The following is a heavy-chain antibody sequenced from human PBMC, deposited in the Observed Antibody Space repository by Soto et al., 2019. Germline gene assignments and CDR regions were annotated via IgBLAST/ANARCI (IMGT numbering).Heavy chain of an antibody. D-gene: IGHD3-3*01. Sequence: GGSLRLSCAASGFTFSSYAMSWVRQAPGKGLEWVSAISGSGGSTYYADSVKGRFTISRDNSKNTLYLQMNSLRAEDTAVYYCAKDALWRYDFWSGYYGHDAFDIWGQGTMVTVSS. CDR1: GFTFSSYA. CDR3: AKDALWRYDFWSGYYGHDAFDI. J-gene: IGHJ3*02. CDR2: ISGSGGST. V-gene: IGHV3-23*01.